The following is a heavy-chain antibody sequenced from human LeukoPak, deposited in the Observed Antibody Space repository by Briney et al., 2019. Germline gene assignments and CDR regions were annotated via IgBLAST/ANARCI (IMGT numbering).Heavy chain of an antibody. CDR2: LYSDGKT. D-gene: IGHD1-26*01. Sequence: GGSLRLSCAASGFIVSDSYMSWVRQAPGKGLEWVSALYSDGKTYYAGSVKGRFTISRGNSKNTVSLQMNSLRAEDTAVYYCARQVGAATNFEYWGQGTLVTVSS. CDR1: GFIVSDSY. CDR3: ARQVGAATNFEY. V-gene: IGHV3-53*01. J-gene: IGHJ4*02.